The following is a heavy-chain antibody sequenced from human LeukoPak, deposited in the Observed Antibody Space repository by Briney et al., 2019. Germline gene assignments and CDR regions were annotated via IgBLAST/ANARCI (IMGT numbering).Heavy chain of an antibody. CDR3: ARDSLWFGDPPGDYFDY. CDR1: GFTFSDYT. J-gene: IGHJ4*02. D-gene: IGHD3-10*01. Sequence: PGRSLRLSCAASGFTFSDYTTHWVRRAPGKGLEWVGLISYDGSNKYFADSVKGRFSISRDNSKNTLYLQMNSLRPDDTAVYSCARDSLWFGDPPGDYFDYWGQGTLVTVSS. V-gene: IGHV3-30*04. CDR2: ISYDGSNK.